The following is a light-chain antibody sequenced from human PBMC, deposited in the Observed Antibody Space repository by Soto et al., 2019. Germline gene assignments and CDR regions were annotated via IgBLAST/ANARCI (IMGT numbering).Light chain of an antibody. J-gene: IGKJ2*01. Sequence: EIVLTQSPAALSVSPGERATLSCWASQSVGSTLNWYQQRPGQAPRLIIYGASTRATGIPARFSGSGSGTEFTLTISSLQSEDFAVYYCQHYNYWPYTFGQGTKVDIK. CDR2: GAS. V-gene: IGKV3-15*01. CDR3: QHYNYWPYT. CDR1: QSVGST.